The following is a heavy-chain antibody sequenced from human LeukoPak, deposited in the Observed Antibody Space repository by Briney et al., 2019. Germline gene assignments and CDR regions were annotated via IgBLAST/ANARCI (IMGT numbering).Heavy chain of an antibody. CDR3: ARSLVGDSPYYYGMDV. CDR1: GYTFTSYY. J-gene: IGHJ6*02. CDR2: INPSGGST. D-gene: IGHD1-26*01. V-gene: IGHV1-46*01. Sequence: ASVKVSCKASGYTFTSYYMHWVRQAPGQGLEWMGIINPSGGSTSYAQKFQGRVTMTRDTSTSTVYMELSSLGSEDTAVYYCARSLVGDSPYYYGMDVWGQGTTVTVSS.